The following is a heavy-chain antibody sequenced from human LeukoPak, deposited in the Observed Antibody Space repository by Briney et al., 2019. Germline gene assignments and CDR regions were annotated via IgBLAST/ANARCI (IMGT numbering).Heavy chain of an antibody. CDR1: GFLIDDYG. CDR2: INWNGGST. J-gene: IGHJ4*02. Sequence: GGTLTLSCAASGFLIDDYGMSWVRQAPGKGLEWISGINWNGGSTGYADSVKGRFTISSDNAKNFLYLQMNGLRAEDTALYYCARASIAVAATLYYFDYWGQGTLVTVSS. CDR3: ARASIAVAATLYYFDY. V-gene: IGHV3-20*04. D-gene: IGHD6-19*01.